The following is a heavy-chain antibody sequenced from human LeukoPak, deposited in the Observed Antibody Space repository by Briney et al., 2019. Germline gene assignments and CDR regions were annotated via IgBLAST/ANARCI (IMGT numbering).Heavy chain of an antibody. J-gene: IGHJ4*02. CDR1: GDSLSGFY. Sequence: SETLSLTCAVYGDSLSGFYWNWIRQPPGKGLEWIGEINQSGSANYNPSLKSRVTVSVDNFKSHFSLKLTFVTAADTGVYYCARGRSSGSGHLNYWGQGTLVTVSS. CDR3: ARGRSSGSGHLNY. CDR2: INQSGSA. D-gene: IGHD6-19*01. V-gene: IGHV4-34*01.